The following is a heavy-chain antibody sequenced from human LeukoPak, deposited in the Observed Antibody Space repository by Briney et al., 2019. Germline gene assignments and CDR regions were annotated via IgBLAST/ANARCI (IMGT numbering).Heavy chain of an antibody. V-gene: IGHV4-38-2*02. Sequence: PSETLSLTCTVSGYSISSGYYWGWIRQPPGKGLEWIGSIYHSGSTYYNPSLKSRVTISVDTSKNQFSLKLSSVTAADTAVYYCARGARCSSTSCFLGVYYMDVWGKGTTVTISS. D-gene: IGHD2-2*01. CDR2: IYHSGST. CDR1: GYSISSGYY. CDR3: ARGARCSSTSCFLGVYYMDV. J-gene: IGHJ6*03.